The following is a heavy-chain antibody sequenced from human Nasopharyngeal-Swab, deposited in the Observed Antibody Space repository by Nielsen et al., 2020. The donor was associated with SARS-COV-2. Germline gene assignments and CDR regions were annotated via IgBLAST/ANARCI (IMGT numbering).Heavy chain of an antibody. V-gene: IGHV3-23*01. CDR3: IAAAGTGSFDY. J-gene: IGHJ4*02. CDR1: GFTFSSYA. D-gene: IGHD6-13*01. Sequence: GESLKISCAASGFTFSSYAMSWVRQAPGKGLEWVSAICGSGGSTYYADSVKGRFTISRDNSKNTLYLQMNSLRAEDTAVYYCIAAAGTGSFDYWGQGTLVTVSS. CDR2: ICGSGGST.